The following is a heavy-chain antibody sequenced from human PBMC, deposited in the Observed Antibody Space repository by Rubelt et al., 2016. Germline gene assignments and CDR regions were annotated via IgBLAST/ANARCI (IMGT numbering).Heavy chain of an antibody. CDR2: INTNTGNP. CDR3: ARVIAAREDYNWFDP. J-gene: IGHJ5*02. CDR1: GYTFTSYY. V-gene: IGHV7-4-1*02. Sequence: QVQLVQSGAEVKKPGASVQVSCKASGYTFTSYYMHWVRQAPGQGLEWMGWINTNTGNPTDAQRFTGRFVGSWDTSVSTAYLQISSLKAEDTAVYYCARVIAAREDYNWFDPWGQGTLVTVSS. D-gene: IGHD6-6*01.